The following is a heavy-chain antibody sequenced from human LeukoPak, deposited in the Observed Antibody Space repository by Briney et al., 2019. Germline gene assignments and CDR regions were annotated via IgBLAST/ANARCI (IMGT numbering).Heavy chain of an antibody. J-gene: IGHJ6*02. Sequence: ASETLSLTCTVSGGSISSYYWSWIRQPPGKGLEWIGYIYYSGSTNYNPSLKSRVTISVDTSKNQFSLKLSSVTAADTAVHYCARHGDYRYYYGMDVWGQGTTVTVSS. CDR1: GGSISSYY. D-gene: IGHD4-17*01. CDR3: ARHGDYRYYYGMDV. V-gene: IGHV4-59*01. CDR2: IYYSGST.